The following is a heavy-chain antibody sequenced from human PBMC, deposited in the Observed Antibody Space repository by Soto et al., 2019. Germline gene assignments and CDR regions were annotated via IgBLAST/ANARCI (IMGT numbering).Heavy chain of an antibody. D-gene: IGHD2-8*01. V-gene: IGHV3-49*03. J-gene: IGHJ6*02. Sequence: GGSLRLSCTASGFTFGDYAMSWFRQAPGKGLEWVGFIRSKAYGGTTEYAASVKGRFTISRDDSKSIAYLQMNSLKTEETAVYYCTRDRIVLMVYALYGMDVWGQGTTVTVSS. CDR2: IRSKAYGGTT. CDR1: GFTFGDYA. CDR3: TRDRIVLMVYALYGMDV.